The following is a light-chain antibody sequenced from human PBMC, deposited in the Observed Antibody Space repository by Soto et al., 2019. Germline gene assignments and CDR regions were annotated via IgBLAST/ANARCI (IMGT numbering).Light chain of an antibody. Sequence: QSVLTQPPSVSGAPGQRVTISCTGASSNIGPGYDVHWYQHLPGTAPKLLIYDNNNRPSGVPDRFSGSKSGTSASLAITGLQAGDEADYDCQSYDSSLSVVVFAGGTKLTVL. CDR2: DNN. CDR1: SSNIGPGYD. J-gene: IGLJ2*01. V-gene: IGLV1-40*01. CDR3: QSYDSSLSVVV.